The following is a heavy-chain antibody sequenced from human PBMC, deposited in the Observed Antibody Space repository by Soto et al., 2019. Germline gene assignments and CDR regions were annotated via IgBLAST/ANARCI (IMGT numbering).Heavy chain of an antibody. V-gene: IGHV1-69*12. J-gene: IGHJ6*02. CDR3: ARDYDFWSGYGPNGMDV. CDR1: GGTFSSYA. CDR2: IIPIFGTA. D-gene: IGHD3-3*01. Sequence: QVQLVQSGAEVKKPGSSVKVSCKASGGTFSSYAISWVRQAPGQGLEWMGGIIPIFGTANYAQKFQGRVTIPADXSXRAXYMELSSLRSEDTAVYYCARDYDFWSGYGPNGMDVWGQGTTVTVSS.